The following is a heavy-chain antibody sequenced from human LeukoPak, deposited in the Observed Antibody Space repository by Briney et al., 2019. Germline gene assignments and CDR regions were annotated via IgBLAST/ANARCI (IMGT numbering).Heavy chain of an antibody. V-gene: IGHV4-39*01. D-gene: IGHD2-2*01. Sequence: PSETLSLTCTVSGGSISSSSYYWGWIRQPPGKGLEWIGSIYYSGSTYYNPSLKSRVTISVDTSKNQFSLKLSSVTAADTAVYYCARGVWVVVVPAAILQSDAFDIWGQGTMVTVSS. CDR2: IYYSGST. CDR3: ARGVWVVVVPAAILQSDAFDI. CDR1: GGSISSSSYY. J-gene: IGHJ3*02.